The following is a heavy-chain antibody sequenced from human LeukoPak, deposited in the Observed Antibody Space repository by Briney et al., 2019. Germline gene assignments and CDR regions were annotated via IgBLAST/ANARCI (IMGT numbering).Heavy chain of an antibody. V-gene: IGHV1-2*02. J-gene: IGHJ6*02. Sequence: ASVKVSCKASGSTFTGYYMHWVRQAPGQGLGWMGWINPNTGGTDTAQKFQGRVTMTRDTSISTAYMELSRLRSDDTAVYYCTRDHCTRTNCYEDYYYGMDVWGQGTTVTVSS. CDR1: GSTFTGYY. D-gene: IGHD2-2*01. CDR3: TRDHCTRTNCYEDYYYGMDV. CDR2: INPNTGGT.